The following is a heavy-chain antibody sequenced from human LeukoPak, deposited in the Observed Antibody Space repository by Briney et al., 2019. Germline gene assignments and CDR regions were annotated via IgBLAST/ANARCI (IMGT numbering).Heavy chain of an antibody. J-gene: IGHJ4*02. D-gene: IGHD6-19*01. V-gene: IGHV3-74*01. CDR1: GFTFRTYW. Sequence: PGGSLRLSCAASGFTFRTYWMHCVRQAPGKGLVWVSRINSDGSSTNYADSVRGRLTISRDNAKNTLYLQMNSLRAEDTAVYYCVRGGEYSSGWFGFWGQGTLVTVSS. CDR3: VRGGEYSSGWFGF. CDR2: INSDGSST.